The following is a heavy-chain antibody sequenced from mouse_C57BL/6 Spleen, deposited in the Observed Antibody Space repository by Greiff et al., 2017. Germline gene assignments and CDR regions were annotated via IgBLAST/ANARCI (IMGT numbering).Heavy chain of an antibody. D-gene: IGHD2-3*01. Sequence: EVKVEESGGGLVQPGGSMKLSCVASGFTFSNYWMNWVRQSPEKGLEWVAKIGLKSDNYETHYAESVKGRFTISRDDAKSSVYLQMNNLRAEDTGIYYCTRWLLRLWGQGTTLTVSS. V-gene: IGHV6-3*01. CDR3: TRWLLRL. J-gene: IGHJ2*01. CDR1: GFTFSNYW. CDR2: IGLKSDNYET.